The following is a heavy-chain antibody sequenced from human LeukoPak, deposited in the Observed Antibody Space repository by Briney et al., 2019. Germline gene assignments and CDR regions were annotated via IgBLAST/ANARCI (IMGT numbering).Heavy chain of an antibody. V-gene: IGHV3-23*01. Sequence: PGGSLRLSCAASGFTFSSYAMSWVRQAPGKGLEWVSAISGSGGSTYYADSVKGRFTISRDNSKNTLYLQMNSLRAEDTAVYYCAKDHYDFWSGYQQQEYFQHWGQGTLVTVSS. CDR1: GFTFSSYA. CDR2: ISGSGGST. CDR3: AKDHYDFWSGYQQQEYFQH. J-gene: IGHJ1*01. D-gene: IGHD3-3*01.